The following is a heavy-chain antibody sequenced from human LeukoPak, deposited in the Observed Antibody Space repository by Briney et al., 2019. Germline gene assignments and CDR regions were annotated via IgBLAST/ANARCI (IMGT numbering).Heavy chain of an antibody. CDR1: GDTFSIYT. CDR2: IIPVLAIA. J-gene: IGHJ3*02. Sequence: SVKVSCKPSGDTFSIYTISWVRQAPGQGLEWMGRIIPVLAIADYAQNFQGRVTITADKSTSTAYMELSSLRSEDTAVYYCARQDRASDAFDIWGQGTMVTVSS. CDR3: ARQDRASDAFDI. D-gene: IGHD1-14*01. V-gene: IGHV1-69*02.